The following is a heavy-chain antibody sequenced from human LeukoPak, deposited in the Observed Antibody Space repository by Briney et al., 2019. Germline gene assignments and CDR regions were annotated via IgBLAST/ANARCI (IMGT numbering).Heavy chain of an antibody. D-gene: IGHD1-26*01. V-gene: IGHV1-18*01. Sequence: ASVKVSCKASGYTFSTSGIIWVRQAPGQGLEWMGWISAYNGNTNYAQNLQGRVTMTTDTSTSTAHMELRSLRSDDTAVYYCARDDASIVGTTPLNYWGQGTLVTVSS. CDR1: GYTFSTSG. CDR3: ARDDASIVGTTPLNY. CDR2: ISAYNGNT. J-gene: IGHJ4*02.